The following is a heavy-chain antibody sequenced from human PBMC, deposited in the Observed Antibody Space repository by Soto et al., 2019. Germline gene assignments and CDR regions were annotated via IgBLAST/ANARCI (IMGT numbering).Heavy chain of an antibody. CDR2: ISTYNGNT. J-gene: IGHJ4*02. V-gene: IGHV1-18*04. CDR3: ARSLFLEWFDDY. CDR1: GYTFTSYG. Sequence: ASVKVSCKTSGYTFTSYGISWARQAPGQGLEWMGWISTYNGNTNYAQKFQGRATMTTDTSTTTAYMELRSLKSDDTAVYYCARSLFLEWFDDYWGQGTLVTVSS. D-gene: IGHD3-3*01.